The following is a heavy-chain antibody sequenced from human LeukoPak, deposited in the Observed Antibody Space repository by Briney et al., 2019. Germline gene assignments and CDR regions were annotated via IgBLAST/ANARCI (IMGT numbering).Heavy chain of an antibody. Sequence: GGSLRLSCAASGFTVSSNYMSWVRQAPGKGLEWVSTIYIGGNTFYADSVKGRFTISRDSSKNTLYLQMNSLRAEDTAVYYCARQTQYCSGGSCSIFDYWGQGTLVTVSS. V-gene: IGHV3-53*01. J-gene: IGHJ4*02. CDR3: ARQTQYCSGGSCSIFDY. D-gene: IGHD2-15*01. CDR1: GFTVSSNY. CDR2: IYIGGNT.